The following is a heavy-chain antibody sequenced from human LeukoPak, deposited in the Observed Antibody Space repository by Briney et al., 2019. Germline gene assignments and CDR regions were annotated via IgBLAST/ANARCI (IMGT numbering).Heavy chain of an antibody. J-gene: IGHJ4*02. CDR1: GFTLSDHY. CDR2: ISDVGTRT. V-gene: IGHV3-74*01. Sequence: GGSLRLSCVASGFTLSDHYMDWVRQAPGKGLMWVARISDVGTRTDYADSVRGRFTITRDNAMNTIDLQMNSLTAEDTAVYYCVRSMSGRNDFWGQGTVVSVAS. CDR3: VRSMSGRNDF. D-gene: IGHD3-3*01.